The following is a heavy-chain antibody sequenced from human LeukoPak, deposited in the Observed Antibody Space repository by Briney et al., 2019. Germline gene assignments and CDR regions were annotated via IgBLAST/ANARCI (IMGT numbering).Heavy chain of an antibody. CDR2: IYSSGST. CDR1: GGSFSSYY. Sequence: PSETLSLTCTVSGGSFSSYYWTWIRQPAGKRLEWIGRIYSSGSTNCNPSLRSRVTISVDKSKNQFSLNLSSVTAADTGVYYCAREYTSTSGRHFDYWGQGTLVTVPS. CDR3: AREYTSTSGRHFDY. J-gene: IGHJ4*02. D-gene: IGHD6-6*01. V-gene: IGHV4-4*07.